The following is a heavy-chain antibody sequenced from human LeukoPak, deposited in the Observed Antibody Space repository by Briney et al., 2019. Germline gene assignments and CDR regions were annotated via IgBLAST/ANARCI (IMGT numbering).Heavy chain of an antibody. J-gene: IGHJ6*02. CDR2: IYPGDSDT. D-gene: IGHD4-4*01. Sequence: GGSLQTSFKGSGYSFTSYWSGWVRQMPGKGLGWMGIIYPGDSDTRYSPSFQGQVTISHDKSISTAYLQWSSLKASDTAMYYCARHSTVTLIRYGMDVWGRGTTVTVSS. CDR1: GYSFTSYW. CDR3: ARHSTVTLIRYGMDV. V-gene: IGHV5-51*01.